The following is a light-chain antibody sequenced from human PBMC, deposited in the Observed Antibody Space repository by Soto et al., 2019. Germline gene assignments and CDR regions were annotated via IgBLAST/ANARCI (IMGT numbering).Light chain of an antibody. J-gene: IGLJ3*02. V-gene: IGLV1-51*02. CDR1: SSNIGNKY. CDR2: ENN. CDR3: GTWDNSLGAWV. Sequence: QSVLTQPPSVSASPRQKVTISCSGSSSNIGNKYVSWYQQLPGTAPKLLIYENNKGPSGIPDRFSGSKSGTSATLGITGLQTGDEADYYCGTWDNSLGAWVFGGGTKLTVL.